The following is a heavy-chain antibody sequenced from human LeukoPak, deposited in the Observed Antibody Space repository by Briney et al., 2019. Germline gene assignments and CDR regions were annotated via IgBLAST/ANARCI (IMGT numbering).Heavy chain of an antibody. CDR3: ARKGLTAGLDY. V-gene: IGHV4-59*01. CDR1: AGSISTYY. D-gene: IGHD5-18*01. J-gene: IGHJ4*02. Sequence: SETLSLTCTVSAGSISTYYWSWIRQPPGKGLEWIGYIYYSGSTNYNPSLKSRVTISLDRSKNQLSLKLSSVTGADTAVYYCARKGLTAGLDYWGQGALVTVSS. CDR2: IYYSGST.